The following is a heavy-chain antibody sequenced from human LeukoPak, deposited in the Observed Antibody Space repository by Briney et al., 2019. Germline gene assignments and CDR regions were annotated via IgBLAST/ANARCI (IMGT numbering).Heavy chain of an antibody. Sequence: GGSLSLSCSAYGFTFITYGMHRVRQAPGQGLDYVSAISSNGGSTDYADSVEGRFTISRDNSTNTLHLQMSSLRPEDTAVYYCVKDSGGLPIYGMDVWGQGTTVTVSS. CDR2: ISSNGGST. J-gene: IGHJ6*02. CDR3: VKDSGGLPIYGMDV. D-gene: IGHD5-12*01. V-gene: IGHV3-64D*09. CDR1: GFTFITYG.